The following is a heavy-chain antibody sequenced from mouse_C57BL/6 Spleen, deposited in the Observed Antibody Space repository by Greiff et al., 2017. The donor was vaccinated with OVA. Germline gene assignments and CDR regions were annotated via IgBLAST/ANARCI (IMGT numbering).Heavy chain of an antibody. V-gene: IGHV1-85*01. CDR3: ARYLDSSGYGFAY. Sequence: QVQLKQSGPELVKPGATVKLSCKASGYTFTSYDINWVKQRPGQGLEWIGWIYPRGGSTKYNEKFKGKATLTVDTSSSTAYMELHSLTSEDSAVYFCARYLDSSGYGFAYWGQGTLVTVSA. D-gene: IGHD3-2*02. CDR2: IYPRGGST. CDR1: GYTFTSYD. J-gene: IGHJ3*01.